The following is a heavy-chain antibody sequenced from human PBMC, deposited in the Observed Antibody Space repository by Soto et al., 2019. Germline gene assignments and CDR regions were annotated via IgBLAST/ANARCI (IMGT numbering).Heavy chain of an antibody. Sequence: GGSLRLSCAASGFTFSSYWMHWVRQAPGKGLEWVSRISSDGGSTSYADSVKGRFTISRDNAKNSLYLQMNSLRAEDTAVYYCARDSEYSSAFDIWGQGTMVTVSS. CDR1: GFTFSSYW. D-gene: IGHD6-6*01. J-gene: IGHJ3*02. CDR2: ISSDGGST. V-gene: IGHV3-74*01. CDR3: ARDSEYSSAFDI.